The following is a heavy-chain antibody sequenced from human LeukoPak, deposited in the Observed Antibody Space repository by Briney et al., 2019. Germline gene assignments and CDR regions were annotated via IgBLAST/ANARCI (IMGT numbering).Heavy chain of an antibody. CDR3: ARQFANYMAY. Sequence: SQTLSLTCAISGDSVSSNSAAWHWIRHSPSRGLEWLGRTYYRSKWYNEYAVSVKSRITINPDKSKNQFSLQLNSVSPEDTAVYYCARQFANYMAYWGQGTLVTVSS. CDR2: TYYRSKWYN. CDR1: GDSVSSNSAA. D-gene: IGHD5-24*01. V-gene: IGHV6-1*01. J-gene: IGHJ4*02.